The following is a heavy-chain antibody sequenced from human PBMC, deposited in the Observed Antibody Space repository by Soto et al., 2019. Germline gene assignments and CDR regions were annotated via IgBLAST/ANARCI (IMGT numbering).Heavy chain of an antibody. D-gene: IGHD1-7*01. J-gene: IGHJ3*02. Sequence: GAGPTPVYPTQTLTLTFALSGFPISTNGVGVGWVRQPPGKALEWLALIYWDDDKRYSPSLKSRLTITKDTSKNQVVLTMTNMDPVDTATYYCAHRRLELEEGDAFDIWGQGTMVT. CDR1: GFPISTNGVG. V-gene: IGHV2-5*02. CDR2: IYWDDDK. CDR3: AHRRLELEEGDAFDI.